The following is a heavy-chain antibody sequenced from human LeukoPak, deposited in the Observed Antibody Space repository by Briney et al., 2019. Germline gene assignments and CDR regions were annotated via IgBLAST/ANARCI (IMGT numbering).Heavy chain of an antibody. D-gene: IGHD1-26*01. CDR1: GFSFGDHT. J-gene: IGHJ6*04. CDR3: ASIGTPRLDV. CDR2: ITVVAVDGKHK. V-gene: IGHV3-21*01. Sequence: PGGSLRLSCSGTGFSFGDHTMHWVRQAPGKGLEWVAAITVVAVDGKHKYYADSVKGRFTISRDNAKNSLYLQMNSLRAEDTAVYYCASIGTPRLDVWGEGTTVTVSS.